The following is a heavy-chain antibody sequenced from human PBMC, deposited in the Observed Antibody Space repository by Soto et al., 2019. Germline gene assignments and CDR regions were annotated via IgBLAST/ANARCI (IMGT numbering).Heavy chain of an antibody. Sequence: QVQLVQSGAEVKKPGASVKLSCKASGGIFGSYVVNWVRQAPGQGLEWMRGIIPMFGGPNYAQRCQGRVTIPADEATSTAYMELSSLRSEDTAVFYCARDLGSGYDPGEYWGQGTLVTVSS. V-gene: IGHV1-69*12. D-gene: IGHD5-12*01. CDR2: IIPMFGGP. CDR1: GGIFGSYV. CDR3: ARDLGSGYDPGEY. J-gene: IGHJ4*02.